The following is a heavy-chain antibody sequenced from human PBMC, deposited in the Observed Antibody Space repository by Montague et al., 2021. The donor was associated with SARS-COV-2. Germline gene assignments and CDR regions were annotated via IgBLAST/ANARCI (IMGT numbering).Heavy chain of an antibody. CDR2: MNPNSGNT. J-gene: IGHJ6*02. D-gene: IGHD2-2*01. CDR3: ARGKGSHYCSSTSCPYGMDV. CDR1: GYTFTSYD. V-gene: IGHV1-8*02. Sequence: SVKVSCKASGYTFTSYDINWVRQATGQGLEWMGWMNPNSGNTGYAQKFQGRVTMTRNTSIGTAYMELSSLRSEDTAVYYCARGKGSHYCSSTSCPYGMDVWGQGTTVTVSS.